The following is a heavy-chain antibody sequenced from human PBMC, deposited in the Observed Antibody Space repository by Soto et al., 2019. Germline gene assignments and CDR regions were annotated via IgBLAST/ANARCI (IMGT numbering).Heavy chain of an antibody. V-gene: IGHV3-7*05. J-gene: IGHJ6*02. CDR2: IKQDGSEK. D-gene: IGHD3-22*01. CDR3: ARDSRVIPYGMGV. Sequence: PGGSLRLSCAGSGFAFSSYWTSWGRQAPGKGLEWVANIKQDGSEKYYVDSVKGRFTISRDNAKNSLYLQMNSLRAEDTAVYYCARDSRVIPYGMGVWGQGTTVTVSS. CDR1: GFAFSSYW.